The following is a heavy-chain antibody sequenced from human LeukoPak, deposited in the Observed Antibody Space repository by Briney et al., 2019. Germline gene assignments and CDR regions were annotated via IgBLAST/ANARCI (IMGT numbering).Heavy chain of an antibody. V-gene: IGHV3-53*01. J-gene: IGHJ4*02. CDR2: IYSGGSI. CDR1: GFTVSTTH. Sequence: GGSLRLSCAAPGFTVSTTHMSWVRQTPGKGLEWVSTIYSGGSIYYADSVKGRFTISRDNAKNSLYLQMNSLRAEDTAVYYCARISWLGGCFDYWGQGTLVTVSS. D-gene: IGHD6-19*01. CDR3: ARISWLGGCFDY.